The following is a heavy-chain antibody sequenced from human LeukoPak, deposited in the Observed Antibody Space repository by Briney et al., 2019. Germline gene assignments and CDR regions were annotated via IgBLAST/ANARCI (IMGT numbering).Heavy chain of an antibody. D-gene: IGHD6-6*01. J-gene: IGHJ6*03. Sequence: SETLSLTCTVSGGSISSTSYYWGWIRQPPGKGLEWIGSIYCSGSTSYNPSLRSRVTISVDTSKDQFSLKLSSVAAADTAVYYCARTQYSTSPEGYYYYYMDVWGKGTTLTVSS. CDR3: ARTQYSTSPEGYYYYYMDV. CDR2: IYCSGST. CDR1: GGSISSTSYY. V-gene: IGHV4-39*01.